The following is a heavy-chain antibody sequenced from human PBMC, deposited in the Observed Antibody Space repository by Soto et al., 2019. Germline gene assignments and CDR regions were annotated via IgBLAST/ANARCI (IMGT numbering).Heavy chain of an antibody. J-gene: IGHJ5*02. CDR3: ARGVTVFGLVSRFWFDP. CDR2: IYNSGIT. Sequence: SETLSLTCTVSGGSISSDDYSWSWVRQSPGKGLEWIGHIYNSGITYYNPSLKSRVVISIDTSRNQFSLRLSSLTAADRAVYFCARGVTVFGLVSRFWFDPWGQGTVVTVSS. D-gene: IGHD3-3*01. V-gene: IGHV4-30-4*01. CDR1: GGSISSDDYS.